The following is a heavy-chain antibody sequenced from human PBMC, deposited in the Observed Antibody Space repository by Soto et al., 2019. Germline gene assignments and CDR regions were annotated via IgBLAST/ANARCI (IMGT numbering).Heavy chain of an antibody. CDR1: GFTFSSYG. Sequence: GRSLRLSCAASGFTFSSYGMHWVSQAPGKGLEWVAVISYDGSNKYYADSVKGRFTISRDNSKNTLYLQMNSLRAEDTAVYYCAKDRREGGYSYGPYDYWGQGTLVTVSS. D-gene: IGHD5-18*01. CDR3: AKDRREGGYSYGPYDY. CDR2: ISYDGSNK. J-gene: IGHJ4*02. V-gene: IGHV3-30*18.